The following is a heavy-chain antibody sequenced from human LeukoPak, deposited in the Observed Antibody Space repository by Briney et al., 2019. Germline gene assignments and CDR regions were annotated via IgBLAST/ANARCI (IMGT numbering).Heavy chain of an antibody. CDR1: GFSLSTSGVG. J-gene: IGHJ4*02. Sequence: ESGPTLVKPTQTLTLTCTFSGFSLSTSGVGVGWIRQPPGKALEWLALIYWDDDKRYSPSLKSRLTITKDTSKNQVVLTMTNMDPVDTATYYCAHVNYDYVWGSYSLFAYWGQGTLVTVSS. D-gene: IGHD3-16*01. CDR3: AHVNYDYVWGSYSLFAY. V-gene: IGHV2-5*02. CDR2: IYWDDDK.